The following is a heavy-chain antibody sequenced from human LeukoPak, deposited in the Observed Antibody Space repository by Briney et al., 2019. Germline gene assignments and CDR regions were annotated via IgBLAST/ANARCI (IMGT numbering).Heavy chain of an antibody. J-gene: IGHJ5*02. CDR1: GYTFTGYY. CDR3: SRARSSSYGKNWFDP. Sequence: ASLKVSCKASGYTFTGYYMHWVRQAPGQGLEWMGRINPNSGGTNYAQKFQGRVTMTRDTSISTAYMELSRLRSDDTAVYYCSRARSSSYGKNWFDPWGQGTLVTVSS. CDR2: INPNSGGT. D-gene: IGHD6-6*01. V-gene: IGHV1-2*06.